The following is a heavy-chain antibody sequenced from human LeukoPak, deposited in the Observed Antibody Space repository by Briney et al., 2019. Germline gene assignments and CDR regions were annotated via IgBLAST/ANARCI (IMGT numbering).Heavy chain of an antibody. D-gene: IGHD3-10*01. CDR1: GGTFSSYA. CDR2: IIPIFGTA. V-gene: IGHV1-69*05. CDR3: AREWISGGSGSYIRDY. Sequence: ASVKVSCKASGGTFSSYAISWVRQAPGQGREWMGGIIPIFGTANYAQKFQGRVTITTDESTSTAYMELSSLRSEDTAVYYCAREWISGGSGSYIRDYWGQGTLVTVSS. J-gene: IGHJ4*02.